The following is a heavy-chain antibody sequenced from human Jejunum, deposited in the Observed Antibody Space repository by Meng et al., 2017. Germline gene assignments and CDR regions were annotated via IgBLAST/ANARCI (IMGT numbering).Heavy chain of an antibody. CDR2: ISGSGGSP. Sequence: GESLKISCTTSGFIFRSSVMTWVRQAPGKGLEWVSHISGSGGSPQYADSVKGRCTISSDNSKNTLYLQMNSLRDEDTAVYYCARGGIYNWNDGNWFDPWGQGTLVTGSS. D-gene: IGHD1-20*01. J-gene: IGHJ5*02. CDR1: GFIFRSSV. V-gene: IGHV3-23*01. CDR3: ARGGIYNWNDGNWFDP.